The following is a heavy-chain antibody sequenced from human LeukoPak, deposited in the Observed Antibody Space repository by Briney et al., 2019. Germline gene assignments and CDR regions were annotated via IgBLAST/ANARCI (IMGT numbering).Heavy chain of an antibody. V-gene: IGHV3-74*01. D-gene: IGHD4-11*01. Sequence: GGSLRLSCAASGFTFSSYWMHWVRQAPGKGLVWVSRINSDGSSTSYADSVKGRFTISRDNAKNTLYLQVNSLRAEDTAVYFCARRSDYRYYFDYWGQGTLVTVSS. J-gene: IGHJ4*02. CDR3: ARRSDYRYYFDY. CDR1: GFTFSSYW. CDR2: INSDGSST.